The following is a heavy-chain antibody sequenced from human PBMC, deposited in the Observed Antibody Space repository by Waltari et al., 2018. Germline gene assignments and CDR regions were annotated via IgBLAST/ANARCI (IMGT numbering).Heavy chain of an antibody. CDR3: AKREVGATIDY. CDR1: GFTFSSYA. V-gene: IGHV3-23*01. CDR2: ISGSGGRT. D-gene: IGHD1-26*01. J-gene: IGHJ4*02. Sequence: EVQLLESGGGLVQPGGSLRLSCAASGFTFSSYAMSWVRQAPGKGRWWGSTISGSGGRTYCADSGEGRFTISRDNSKNTLYLQMNSLRAEDTAVYYCAKREVGATIDYWGQGTLVTVSS.